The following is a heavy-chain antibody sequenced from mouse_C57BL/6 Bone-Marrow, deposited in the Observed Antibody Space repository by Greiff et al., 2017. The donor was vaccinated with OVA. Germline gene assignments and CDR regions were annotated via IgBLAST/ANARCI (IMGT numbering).Heavy chain of an antibody. CDR3: ARHNYNNYGAMDY. V-gene: IGHV1-63*01. D-gene: IGHD2-5*01. CDR2: IYPGGGYT. Sequence: QVQLQQSGAELVRPGTSVKISCKASGYTFTNYWIGWAKQRPGHGLEWIGDIYPGGGYTNYNEKFKGKATLTADKSSSTAYVQFSSLTSVDSAIYYCARHNYNNYGAMDYWGQGTSVTVSS. CDR1: GYTFTNYW. J-gene: IGHJ4*01.